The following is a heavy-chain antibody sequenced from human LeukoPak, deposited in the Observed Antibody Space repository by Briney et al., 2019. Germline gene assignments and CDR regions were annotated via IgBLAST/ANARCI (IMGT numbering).Heavy chain of an antibody. Sequence: GASVTVSFTSSGYTFTLYYMDWVRQAPGQGLEWMGTINPSGGSTHYAQRVQGRGTMTRDTSTSTVDVELSSLRSEDTAVYYCARGYCSSTSCYAWFDPWGQGTLVTVSS. D-gene: IGHD2-2*01. V-gene: IGHV1-46*01. CDR3: ARGYCSSTSCYAWFDP. CDR1: GYTFTLYY. J-gene: IGHJ5*02. CDR2: INPSGGST.